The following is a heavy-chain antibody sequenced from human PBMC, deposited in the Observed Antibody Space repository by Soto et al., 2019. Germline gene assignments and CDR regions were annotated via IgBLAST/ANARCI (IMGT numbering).Heavy chain of an antibody. CDR3: ARGPTMVRGVKTYYFDY. CDR1: GGSISSGGYS. Sequence: SETLSLTCAVSGGSISSGGYSWSWIRQPPGKGLEWIGYIYHSGSTYYNPSLKSRVTISVDRSKNQFSLKLSSVTAADTAVYYCARGPTMVRGVKTYYFDYWGQGTLVTVSS. J-gene: IGHJ4*02. D-gene: IGHD3-10*01. CDR2: IYHSGST. V-gene: IGHV4-30-2*01.